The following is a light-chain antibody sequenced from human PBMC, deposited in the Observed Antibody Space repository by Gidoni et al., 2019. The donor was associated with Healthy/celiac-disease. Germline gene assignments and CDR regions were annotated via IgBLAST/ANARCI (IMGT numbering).Light chain of an antibody. CDR3: QQSYSTPLT. Sequence: DIKLTQSPSSLSASVGDRVTITCRASQSISSNLNWYQQKPGKAPKLLIYAAASLQSGIPSRFSGSGSWTDFTLTISSLQPEEFATYYCQQSYSTPLTFGGGTKVDIK. J-gene: IGKJ4*01. V-gene: IGKV1-39*01. CDR2: AAA. CDR1: QSISSN.